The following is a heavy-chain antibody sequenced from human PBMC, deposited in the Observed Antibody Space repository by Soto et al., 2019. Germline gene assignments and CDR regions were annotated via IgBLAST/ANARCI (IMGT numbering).Heavy chain of an antibody. CDR3: ARHPGGY. CDR1: GFTFSSYS. V-gene: IGHV3-48*01. CDR2: ISSSSTTI. Sequence: GGSLRLSCAASGFTFSSYSMNWVRQAPGKGLEWVSYISSSSTTIFYADSVKGRFTISRDNAKNSLYFQINRLRAEDTAVYFCARHPGGYWGQGTLVTVSS. J-gene: IGHJ4*02.